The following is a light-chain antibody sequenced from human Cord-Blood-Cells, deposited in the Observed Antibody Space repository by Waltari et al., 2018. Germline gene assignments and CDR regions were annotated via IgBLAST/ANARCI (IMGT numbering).Light chain of an antibody. CDR3: QQYNSYLT. Sequence: DIPMTQSPSTLSASVGDRVTITCRASQSISSWLAWDQQKPGKAAKLLIYDASSLESGVPSRFSGSGAVTEFTLNSSRRQPDDAATYYCQQYNSYLTFGGGTKVEIK. CDR2: DAS. J-gene: IGKJ4*01. CDR1: QSISSW. V-gene: IGKV1-5*01.